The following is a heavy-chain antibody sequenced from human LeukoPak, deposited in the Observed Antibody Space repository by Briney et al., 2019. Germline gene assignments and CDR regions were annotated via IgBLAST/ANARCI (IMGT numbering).Heavy chain of an antibody. J-gene: IGHJ3*02. D-gene: IGHD2-8*02. Sequence: PSETLSLTCSVSGGSIISYYWSWIRQPPGKGLEWIGYFHNTGGTNYNPYVKSRVTISVDTSKNQVSLKMTSVTAADTAVCYCATNRPVGGAYWGSFDIWGQGTLVTVSS. CDR3: ATNRPVGGAYWGSFDI. V-gene: IGHV4-59*01. CDR1: GGSIISYY. CDR2: FHNTGGT.